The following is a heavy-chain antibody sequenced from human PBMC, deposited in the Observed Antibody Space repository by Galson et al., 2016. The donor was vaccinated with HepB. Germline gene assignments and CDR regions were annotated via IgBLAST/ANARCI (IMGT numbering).Heavy chain of an antibody. CDR2: ITKSGGDT. J-gene: IGHJ4*02. Sequence: SLRLSCAASGFTFRSYAMGWVRQAPGKGPEWVSSITKSGGDTYYADSVKGRFTISRDNSKNTLSLQMNGLNAGDTALYYCAKESGSLWFGETDYFDFWGQGTLVTVSS. CDR1: GFTFRSYA. V-gene: IGHV3-23*01. D-gene: IGHD3-10*01. CDR3: AKESGSLWFGETDYFDF.